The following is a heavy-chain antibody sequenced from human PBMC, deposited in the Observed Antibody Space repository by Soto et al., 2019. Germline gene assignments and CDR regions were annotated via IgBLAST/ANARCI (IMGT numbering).Heavy chain of an antibody. CDR2: IIPIFGTA. CDR3: ARGMDTAMVKYWFDP. Sequence: GASVKVSCKASGYTFTSYDINWVRQAPGQGLEWMGGIIPIFGTANYAQKFQGRVTITADESTSTAYMELSSLRSEDTAVYYCARGMDTAMVKYWFDPWGQGTLVTVSS. CDR1: GYTFTSYD. D-gene: IGHD5-18*01. J-gene: IGHJ5*02. V-gene: IGHV1-69*13.